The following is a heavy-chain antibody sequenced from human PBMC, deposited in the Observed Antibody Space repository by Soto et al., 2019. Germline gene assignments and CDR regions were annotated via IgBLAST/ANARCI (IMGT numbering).Heavy chain of an antibody. CDR2: INAGNGNT. J-gene: IGHJ4*02. V-gene: IGHV1-3*01. D-gene: IGHD1-1*01. CDR1: GYTFSGYA. CDR3: ARGRWTQTTVDYYLDY. Sequence: QVQLVQSGADVKKPGAPVKVSCKASGYTFSGYALHWVRQAPGQRLEWMGWINAGNGNTKYSQKFQGRVTITRDTSASTAYMELSSLRSEDTAVYYCARGRWTQTTVDYYLDYWGQGTLVTVSS.